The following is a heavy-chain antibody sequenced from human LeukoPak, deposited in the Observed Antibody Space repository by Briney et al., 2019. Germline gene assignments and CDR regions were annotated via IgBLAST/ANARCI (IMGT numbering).Heavy chain of an antibody. D-gene: IGHD2-15*01. J-gene: IGHJ3*02. Sequence: PGGSLRLSCAASGFTFSSYGMHWVRQAPGKGLEWVAVISYDGSNKYYADSVKGRFTISRDNSKNTLYLQMNSLRAEDTAVYYCAKLSGYCSGGSCYSINHAFDIWGQGTMVTVSS. V-gene: IGHV3-30*18. CDR2: ISYDGSNK. CDR3: AKLSGYCSGGSCYSINHAFDI. CDR1: GFTFSSYG.